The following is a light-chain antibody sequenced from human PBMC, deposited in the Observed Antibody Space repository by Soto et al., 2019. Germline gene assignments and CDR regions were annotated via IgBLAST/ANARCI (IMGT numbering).Light chain of an antibody. Sequence: QSALTQPASVSGSPGQSITISCTGTSSDVGGYNYVAWYQQHPGEAPKLMIYDVSNRPSGISNRFSGSRSGNTASLTISGLQAEDEADYYCSSYTSGTTLYVLFGEGTKLTVL. CDR1: SSDVGGYNY. J-gene: IGLJ2*01. CDR2: DVS. CDR3: SSYTSGTTLYVL. V-gene: IGLV2-14*01.